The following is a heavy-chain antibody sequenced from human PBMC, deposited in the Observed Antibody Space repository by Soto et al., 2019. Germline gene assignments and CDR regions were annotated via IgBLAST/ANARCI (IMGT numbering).Heavy chain of an antibody. CDR1: GYTLTELS. Sequence: QVQLVQSGAEVKKPGASVKVSCKVSGYTLTELSMHWVRQAPGKGLEWMGGFDPEDGETIYAQKFQGRVTMPEDTSTDTADMELSSLISEDTAVYYGATAPSVRCGGDCYGSDYWGQGTLITVSS. J-gene: IGHJ4*02. CDR3: ATAPSVRCGGDCYGSDY. D-gene: IGHD2-21*02. V-gene: IGHV1-24*01. CDR2: FDPEDGET.